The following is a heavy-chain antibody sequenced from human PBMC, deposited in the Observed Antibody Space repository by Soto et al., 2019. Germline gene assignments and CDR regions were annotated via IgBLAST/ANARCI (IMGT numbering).Heavy chain of an antibody. J-gene: IGHJ4*02. CDR1: GYTFTSYG. CDR3: ARDKRSVPTDY. V-gene: IGHV1-18*01. CDR2: ISAYNGST. Sequence: GASVKVSCRASGYTFTSYGISWVRQAPGQGLEWMGWISAYNGSTNYAQKLQGRVTMTTDTSTSTAYMELRSLRSHHTPVYYCARDKRSVPTDYWGQGSLVTVSS. D-gene: IGHD4-17*01.